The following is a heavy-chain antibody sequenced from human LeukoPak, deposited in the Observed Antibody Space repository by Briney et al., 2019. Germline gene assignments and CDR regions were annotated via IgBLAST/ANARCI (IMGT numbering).Heavy chain of an antibody. D-gene: IGHD3-10*01. CDR1: GFTFRSYW. J-gene: IGHJ4*02. Sequence: GGSLRLSCAASGFTFRSYWMTWVRQAPGKGPEGVANIKQDGSEKYYVDSVKGRFTISRDNAKNSLYLQMNSLRAEDTAVYYCARYGGSVHTFDCWGQGVLVTVSS. V-gene: IGHV3-7*01. CDR3: ARYGGSVHTFDC. CDR2: IKQDGSEK.